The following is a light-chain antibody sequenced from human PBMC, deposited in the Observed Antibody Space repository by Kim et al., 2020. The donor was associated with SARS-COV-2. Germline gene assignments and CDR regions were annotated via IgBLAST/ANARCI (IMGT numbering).Light chain of an antibody. CDR1: QDIRND. CDR3: LQHNTYPIT. CDR2: GAS. Sequence: ASVRDRVTITCRASQDIRNDLGWYQQNPGRAPKRLIYGASSLQSGVPARCSGSGSGTEFTLTISSLQPEDFATYFCLQHNTYPITFGQGTRLEIK. V-gene: IGKV1-17*01. J-gene: IGKJ5*01.